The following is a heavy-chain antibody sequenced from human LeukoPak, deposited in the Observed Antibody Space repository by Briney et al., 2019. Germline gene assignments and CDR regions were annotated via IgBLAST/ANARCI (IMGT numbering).Heavy chain of an antibody. CDR1: GFTFSSYG. J-gene: IGHJ3*02. D-gene: IGHD1-26*01. V-gene: IGHV3-33*06. CDR2: IWYDGSNK. CDR3: AKLLGGGADVDAFDI. Sequence: GRSLRLSCAASGFTFSSYGMHWVRQAPGKGLEWVAVIWYDGSNKYYADSVKGRFTISRDNSKNTLYLQMNSLRAEDTAVYYCAKLLGGGADVDAFDIWGQGTMVTVSS.